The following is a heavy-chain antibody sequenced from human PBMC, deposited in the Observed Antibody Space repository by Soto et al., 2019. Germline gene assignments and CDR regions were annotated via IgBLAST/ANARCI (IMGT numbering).Heavy chain of an antibody. D-gene: IGHD4-17*01. CDR3: ERRRVYGDYAYDY. Sequence: PSETLSLTCTVSGGSISSSSYYWGWIRQPPGKGLEWIGSIYYSGSTYYNPSLKSRVTISVDTSKNQFSLKLSSVTAADTAVYYCERRRVYGDYAYDYWGQGTLVTVSS. CDR2: IYYSGST. CDR1: GGSISSSSYY. J-gene: IGHJ4*02. V-gene: IGHV4-39*01.